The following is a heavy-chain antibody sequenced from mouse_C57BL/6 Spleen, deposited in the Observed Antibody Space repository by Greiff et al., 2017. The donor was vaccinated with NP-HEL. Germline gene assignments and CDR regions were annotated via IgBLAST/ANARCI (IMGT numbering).Heavy chain of an antibody. CDR2: IYPGDGDT. V-gene: IGHV1-82*01. D-gene: IGHD2-3*01. J-gene: IGHJ2*01. CDR1: GYAFSSSW. CDR3: ARAYDGYYDYFDY. Sequence: VKLQESGPELVKPGASVKISCKASGYAFSSSWMNWVKQRPGKGLEWIGRIYPGDGDTNYNGKFKGKATLTADKSSSTAYMQLSSLTSEDSAVYFCARAYDGYYDYFDYWGQGTTLTVSS.